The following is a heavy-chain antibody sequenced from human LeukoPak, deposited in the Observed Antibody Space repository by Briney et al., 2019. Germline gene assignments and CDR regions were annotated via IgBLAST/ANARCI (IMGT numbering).Heavy chain of an antibody. CDR1: GFTFSSYW. V-gene: IGHV3-7*01. J-gene: IGHJ4*02. CDR2: IRQDGSEK. CDR3: ARTAVAAVWDY. Sequence: PGGSLRLSCAASGFTFSSYWMSWVRQAPGKGLEWVANIRQDGSEKYYVDSVKGRFTISRDNAKNSLYLQMNSLRAEDTAVYYCARTAVAAVWDYWGQGTLVTVSS. D-gene: IGHD6-19*01.